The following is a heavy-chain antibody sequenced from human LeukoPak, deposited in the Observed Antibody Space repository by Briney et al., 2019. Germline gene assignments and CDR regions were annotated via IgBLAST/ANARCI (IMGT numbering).Heavy chain of an antibody. Sequence: GESLKISCKGSGYSFTNYWIGWVRQMPGKGLAWMGIIYPGDSDTRYSPSFQGQVTVSADKSISTASLQWSSLKASDTAIYYCARLALPIGYSSGWYWVDYWGQGTLVTVSS. J-gene: IGHJ4*02. CDR1: GYSFTNYW. CDR3: ARLALPIGYSSGWYWVDY. D-gene: IGHD6-13*01. V-gene: IGHV5-51*01. CDR2: IYPGDSDT.